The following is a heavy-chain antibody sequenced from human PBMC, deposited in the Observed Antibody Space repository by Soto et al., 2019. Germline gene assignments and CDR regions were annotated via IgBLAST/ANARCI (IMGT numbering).Heavy chain of an antibody. CDR2: IDPSDSYT. D-gene: IGHD5-12*01. J-gene: IGHJ6*02. V-gene: IGHV5-10-1*01. CDR3: ARLAMATRRGYYGMDV. CDR1: GYSFTSYW. Sequence: PGESLKISCKGSGYSFTSYWISWVRQMPGKGLEWMGRIDPSDSYTNYSPSFQGHVTISADKSICTAYLRWSSLKASDTAMYYCARLAMATRRGYYGMDVWGQGTTVTVSS.